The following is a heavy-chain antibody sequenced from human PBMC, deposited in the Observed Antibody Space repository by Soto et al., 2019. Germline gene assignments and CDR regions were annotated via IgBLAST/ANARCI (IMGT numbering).Heavy chain of an antibody. Sequence: SETLSLTCAVYGASFNGYYWSWIRQPPGKGLEWIGEINHSGSANYNPSLKSRVIISVDTSKNQFSLHLNSVTAADTAVYYCARGGGSYYVDFWGQGTLVTVSS. CDR3: ARGGGSYYVDF. D-gene: IGHD1-26*01. CDR1: GASFNGYY. V-gene: IGHV4-34*01. J-gene: IGHJ4*02. CDR2: INHSGSA.